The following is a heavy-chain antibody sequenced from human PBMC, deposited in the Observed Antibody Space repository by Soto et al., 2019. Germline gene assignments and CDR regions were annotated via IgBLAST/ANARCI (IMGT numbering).Heavy chain of an antibody. V-gene: IGHV4-59*01. D-gene: IGHD6-13*01. CDR2: IYYSGST. Sequence: DTLSLTCTVSGGSISSYYWSWIRQPLGKGLEWIGYIYYSGSTNYNPSLKSRVTISVDTSKNQFSLKLSSVTAADTAVYYCARDRQQLADYYGMDVWGQGTTVTVSS. J-gene: IGHJ6*02. CDR1: GGSISSYY. CDR3: ARDRQQLADYYGMDV.